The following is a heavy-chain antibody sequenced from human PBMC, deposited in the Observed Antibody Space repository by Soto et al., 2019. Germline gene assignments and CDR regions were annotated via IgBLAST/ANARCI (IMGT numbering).Heavy chain of an antibody. CDR1: GFTFSSYA. V-gene: IGHV3-23*01. Sequence: PGGSLRLSCAASGFTFSSYAMSWVRQAPGKGLEWVSAISGSGGSTYYAASVKGRFTISRDNAKNTLYLQMSSLTTEDTAVYYCAKDRWARDSIDVWGQGTTVTVSS. J-gene: IGHJ6*02. CDR2: ISGSGGST. CDR3: AKDRWARDSIDV.